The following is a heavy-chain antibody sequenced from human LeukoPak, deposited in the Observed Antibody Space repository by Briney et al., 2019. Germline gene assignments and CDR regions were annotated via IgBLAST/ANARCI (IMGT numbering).Heavy chain of an antibody. CDR1: GFIFSSYW. J-gene: IGHJ6*03. V-gene: IGHV3-74*01. D-gene: IGHD1-26*01. CDR3: ARDPYSGTYGDTYYYYMDV. Sequence: GGSLRLSCAASGFIFSSYWMHWVRQAPGKGLVWVSRIKSDGSSTSYADSVKGRFTISRDNARNSLYLQMNSLRAEDTAVYYCARDPYSGTYGDTYYYYMDVWGKGTTVTISS. CDR2: IKSDGSST.